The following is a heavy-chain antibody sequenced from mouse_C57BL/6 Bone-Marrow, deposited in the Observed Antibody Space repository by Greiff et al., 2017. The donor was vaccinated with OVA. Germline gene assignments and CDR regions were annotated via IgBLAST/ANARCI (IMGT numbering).Heavy chain of an antibody. J-gene: IGHJ2*01. Sequence: DVQLQESGAELVRPGASVKLSCTASGFNIKDDYMHWVKQRPEQGLEWIGWIDPENGDTEYASKFQGKATITADTSSNTAYLQLSSLTSEDTAVYYCTIYYLRDYWGQGTTLTVSS. CDR2: IDPENGDT. V-gene: IGHV14-4*01. D-gene: IGHD1-1*01. CDR1: GFNIKDDY. CDR3: TIYYLRDY.